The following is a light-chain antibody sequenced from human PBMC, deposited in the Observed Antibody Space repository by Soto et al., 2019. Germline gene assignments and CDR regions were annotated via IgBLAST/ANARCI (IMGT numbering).Light chain of an antibody. J-gene: IGKJ1*01. V-gene: IGKV4-1*01. CDR1: QTVLYSSNNKNH. CDR2: WAS. CDR3: QQYYSTPRT. Sequence: DIVMTQSPDSLSVSLGERATINCKSSQTVLYSSNNKNHLAWYQQRPGQPPKLLFSWASTRESGVPDRFSASESGTDFTLSIGSLQAEDVAVYYCQQYYSTPRTFGQGTKVEIK.